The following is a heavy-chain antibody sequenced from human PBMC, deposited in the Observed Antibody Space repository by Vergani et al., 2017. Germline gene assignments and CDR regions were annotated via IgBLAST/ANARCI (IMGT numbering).Heavy chain of an antibody. J-gene: IGHJ4*02. CDR1: GFTFSSYA. D-gene: IGHD2-15*01. V-gene: IGHV3-23*01. CDR3: AKARGSSTYYFDY. CDR2: ISGSGGST. Sequence: EVQLLESGGGLVQPGGSLRLSCAASGFTFSSYAMSWVRQAPGKGLEWVSAISGSGGSTYYADSVKGRFTISSDNSKNTLYLQMNSLRAEDTAVYYCAKARGSSTYYFDYWGQETLVTVSS.